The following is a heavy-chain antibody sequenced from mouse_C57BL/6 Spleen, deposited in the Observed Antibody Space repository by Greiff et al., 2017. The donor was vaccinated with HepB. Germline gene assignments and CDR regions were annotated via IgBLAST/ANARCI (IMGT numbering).Heavy chain of an antibody. V-gene: IGHV5-17*01. Sequence: EVHLVESGGGLVKPGGSLKLSCAASGFTFSDYGMHWVRQAPEKGLEWVAYISSGSSTIYYADTVKGRFTISRDNAKNTLFLQMTSLRSEDTAMYYCARRYGYDAYYAMDYWGQGTSVTVSS. CDR2: ISSGSSTI. J-gene: IGHJ4*01. CDR3: ARRYGYDAYYAMDY. D-gene: IGHD2-2*01. CDR1: GFTFSDYG.